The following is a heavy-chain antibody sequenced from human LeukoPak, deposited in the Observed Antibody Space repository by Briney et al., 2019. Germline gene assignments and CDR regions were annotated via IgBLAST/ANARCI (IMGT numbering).Heavy chain of an antibody. D-gene: IGHD3-10*01. CDR3: ARGVSSWFDP. V-gene: IGHV1-2*02. J-gene: IGHJ5*02. CDR2: INPNSGDT. Sequence: ASVKVSCKASGYTFTGYYMHWVRQAPGQGLEWMGWINPNSGDTNYARKFQGRVTMTRDTSITTAYMELSRLRSDDTAVYYCARGVSSWFDPWGQGTLVTVPS. CDR1: GYTFTGYY.